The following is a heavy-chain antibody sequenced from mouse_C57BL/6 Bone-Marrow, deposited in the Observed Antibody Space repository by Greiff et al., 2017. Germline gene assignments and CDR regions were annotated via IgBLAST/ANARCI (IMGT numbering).Heavy chain of an antibody. CDR3: ARDLYGRTY. J-gene: IGHJ3*01. V-gene: IGHV5-4*01. CDR1: GFTFSSYA. CDR2: ISDGGSYT. Sequence: EVQGVESGGGLVKPGGSLKLSCAASGFTFSSYAMSWVRQTPEKRLEWVATISDGGSYTYSPDNVKGRFTISRDNAKNNLYLQMSHLKSEDTAMYYCARDLYGRTYWGQGTLVTVSA. D-gene: IGHD1-1*01.